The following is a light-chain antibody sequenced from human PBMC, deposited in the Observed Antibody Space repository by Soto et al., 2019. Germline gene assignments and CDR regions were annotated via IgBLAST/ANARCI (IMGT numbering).Light chain of an antibody. V-gene: IGLV1-44*01. J-gene: IGLJ2*01. CDR1: SSNIGIND. CDR2: DTA. CDR3: AAWDDSLNGPV. Sequence: QSVLTQTPSASGTPGQRVTMSCSGSSSNIGINDVHWYRQLSGAAPQILIYDTAQRATGVPDRFSGYRSGTSDSLTISGLQCDDEAEYHCAAWDDSLNGPVFGGGTKLTVL.